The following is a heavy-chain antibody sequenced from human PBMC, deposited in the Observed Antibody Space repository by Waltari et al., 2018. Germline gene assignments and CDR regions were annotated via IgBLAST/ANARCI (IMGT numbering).Heavy chain of an antibody. CDR3: ARGGVPGYSSGWSGFDI. D-gene: IGHD6-19*01. V-gene: IGHV1-69*01. CDR2: IIPIFGTA. Sequence: QVQLVQSGAEVKKPGSSVKVSCKASGGTFSSYAISWVRQAPGQGLEWRGGIIPIFGTANYAQKFQGRGTITADESTSTAYMELSSLRSEDTAVYYCARGGVPGYSSGWSGFDIWGQGTMVTVSS. J-gene: IGHJ3*02. CDR1: GGTFSSYA.